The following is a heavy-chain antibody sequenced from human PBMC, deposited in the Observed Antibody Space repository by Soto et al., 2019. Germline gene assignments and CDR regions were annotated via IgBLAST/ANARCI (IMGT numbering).Heavy chain of an antibody. Sequence: SVTVSCKASGGTFSSYAIIWVRQAPGQGLEWMGGIIPIFGTANYAQKFQGRVTITADESTSTAYMELSSLRSEDTAVYYCATGEPGHDFWFRYWGQGTLVTVSS. D-gene: IGHD3-3*01. CDR2: IIPIFGTA. J-gene: IGHJ4*02. CDR1: GGTFSSYA. CDR3: ATGEPGHDFWFRY. V-gene: IGHV1-69*13.